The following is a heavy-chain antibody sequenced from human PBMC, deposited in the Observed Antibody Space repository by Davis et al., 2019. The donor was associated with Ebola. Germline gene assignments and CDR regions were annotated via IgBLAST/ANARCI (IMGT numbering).Heavy chain of an antibody. V-gene: IGHV3-30-3*01. Sequence: PGGSLRLSCAASGFTFSSYAMHWVRQAPGKGLEWVAVISYDGSNKYYADSVKGRFTISRDNSKNTLYLQMNRLRAEVTVVYYCARDGSVQDTAILYYYYGMDVWGQGTTVTVSS. CDR2: ISYDGSNK. CDR3: ARDGSVQDTAILYYYYGMDV. CDR1: GFTFSSYA. J-gene: IGHJ6*02. D-gene: IGHD5-18*01.